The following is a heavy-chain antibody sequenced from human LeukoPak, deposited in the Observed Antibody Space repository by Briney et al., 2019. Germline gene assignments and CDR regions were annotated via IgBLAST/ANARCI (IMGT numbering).Heavy chain of an antibody. D-gene: IGHD3-22*01. CDR2: INPNSGGT. Sequence: ASVKVSCKASGYTFTDYSMHWVRQAPGQGLEWMGWINPNSGGTNYAQKFQGRVTMTRDTPISTAYMELSGLRSDDTAVFYCARNTYYYDNSAGTFDFWGQGTLVTVSS. CDR1: GYTFTDYS. V-gene: IGHV1-2*02. J-gene: IGHJ4*02. CDR3: ARNTYYYDNSAGTFDF.